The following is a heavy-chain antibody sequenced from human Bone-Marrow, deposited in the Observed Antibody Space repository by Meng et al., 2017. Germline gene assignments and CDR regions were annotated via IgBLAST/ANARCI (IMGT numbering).Heavy chain of an antibody. CDR3: ARVHGSGSYQDAYYYYGMDV. V-gene: IGHV3-23*01. CDR2: ISGSGGST. CDR1: GFTFSSYA. D-gene: IGHD3-10*01. Sequence: GESLKISCAASGFTFSSYAMSWVRQAPGKGLEWVSAISGSGGSTYYADSVKGRFTISRDNAKNSLYLQMNSLRAEDTAVYYCARVHGSGSYQDAYYYYGMDVWGQGTTVTVSS. J-gene: IGHJ6*01.